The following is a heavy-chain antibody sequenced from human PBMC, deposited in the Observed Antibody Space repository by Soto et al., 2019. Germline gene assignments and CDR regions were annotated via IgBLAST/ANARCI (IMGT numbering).Heavy chain of an antibody. J-gene: IGHJ4*02. CDR2: ISWNSGSI. D-gene: IGHD1-26*01. V-gene: IGHV3-9*01. Sequence: GVSLRLSCAASGFTFDDYAMHWVRQAPGKGLEWVSGISWNSGSIGYADSVKGRFTISRDNAKNSLYLQMNSLRAEDTALYYCAKDIEGSYPHYNILYWGQGTLVTVSS. CDR3: AKDIEGSYPHYNILY. CDR1: GFTFDDYA.